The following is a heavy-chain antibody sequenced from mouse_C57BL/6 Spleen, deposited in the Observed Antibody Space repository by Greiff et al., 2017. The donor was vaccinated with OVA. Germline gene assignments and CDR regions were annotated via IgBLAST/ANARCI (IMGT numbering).Heavy chain of an antibody. CDR1: GYTFTSYW. Sequence: QVQLQQPGAELVRPGTSVKLSCKASGYTFTSYWMHWVKQRPGQGLEWIGVIDPSDSYTNYNQKFKGKATLTVDTSSSTAYMQLSSLTSEDSAVYYCARDMGEGFAYWGQGTLVTVSA. J-gene: IGHJ3*01. V-gene: IGHV1-59*01. D-gene: IGHD1-1*02. CDR3: ARDMGEGFAY. CDR2: IDPSDSYT.